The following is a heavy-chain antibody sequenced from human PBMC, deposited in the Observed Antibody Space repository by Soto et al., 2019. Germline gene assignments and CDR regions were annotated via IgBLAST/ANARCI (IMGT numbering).Heavy chain of an antibody. V-gene: IGHV4-31*03. CDR2: IYYSGST. J-gene: IGHJ4*02. CDR1: GGSISSGGYY. CDR3: VRGASLNFDY. Sequence: SETLSLTCTVSGGSISSGGYYWSWIRQHPGKGLEWIGYIYYSGSTYYNPSLKSRVTISVDTSKNQFSLKLSSVTAADTAVYYCVRGASLNFDYWAQGTLVTVSS. D-gene: IGHD1-26*01.